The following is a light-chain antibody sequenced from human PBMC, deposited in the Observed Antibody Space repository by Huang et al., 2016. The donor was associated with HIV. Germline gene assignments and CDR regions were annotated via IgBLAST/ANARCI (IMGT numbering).Light chain of an antibody. CDR1: QSVGSK. Sequence: EIVMTQSPALSVSPGERATLSCGASQSVGSKLAWYKQKAGQAPRLLFFGASTRAAGIPARFSGSGSGTEFTLTISSLQSEDLAVYYCQQYNDWPFTFGQGTKVET. V-gene: IGKV3-15*01. CDR3: QQYNDWPFT. CDR2: GAS. J-gene: IGKJ2*01.